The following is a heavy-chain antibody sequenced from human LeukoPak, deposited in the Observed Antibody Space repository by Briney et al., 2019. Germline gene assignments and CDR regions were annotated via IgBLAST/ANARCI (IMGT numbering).Heavy chain of an antibody. Sequence: SETLSLTCTVSGGSISSSSYYWGWIRQPPGKGLEWIGSIYYSGSTYYNPSLKSRVTISVDTSKNQFSLRLPSVTAADTAVYYCARNRVVAAPNFDYWGQGTLVTVFS. CDR3: ARNRVVAAPNFDY. CDR2: IYYSGST. V-gene: IGHV4-39*07. D-gene: IGHD6-6*01. J-gene: IGHJ4*02. CDR1: GGSISSSSYY.